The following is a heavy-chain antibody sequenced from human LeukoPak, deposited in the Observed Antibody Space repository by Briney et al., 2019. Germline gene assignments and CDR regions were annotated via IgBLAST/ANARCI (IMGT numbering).Heavy chain of an antibody. CDR1: GYTFTSYG. J-gene: IGHJ3*02. Sequence: SVKVSCKASGYTFTSYGISWVRQAPGQGLEWMGWISAYNGNTNYAQKLQGRVTMTTDTSTSTAYMELRSLRSDDTAVYYCARDRPQNHRWAFDIWGQGTMVTVSS. V-gene: IGHV1-18*01. CDR3: ARDRPQNHRWAFDI. CDR2: ISAYNGNT. D-gene: IGHD6-6*01.